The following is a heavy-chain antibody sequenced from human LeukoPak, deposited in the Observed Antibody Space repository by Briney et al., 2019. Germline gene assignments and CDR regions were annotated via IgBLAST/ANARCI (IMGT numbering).Heavy chain of an antibody. J-gene: IGHJ3*02. CDR3: ASGAWESSNRGDAFDI. D-gene: IGHD1-26*01. V-gene: IGHV3-48*01. CDR1: GFTFSSYS. Sequence: GGSLRLSCAASGFTFSSYSMNWVRQAPGKGLEWVSYISSSSSTIYYADSVKGRFTISRDNAKNSLYLQMNSLRAEDTAVYYCASGAWESSNRGDAFDIWGQGTMVTVSS. CDR2: ISSSSSTI.